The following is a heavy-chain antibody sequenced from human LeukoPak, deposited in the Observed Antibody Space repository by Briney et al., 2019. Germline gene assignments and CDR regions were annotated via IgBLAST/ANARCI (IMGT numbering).Heavy chain of an antibody. D-gene: IGHD2-21*01. Sequence: ASLKVSCKASGYTFTGYYMHWVRPAPGQGLEWMGWINPNSGGTNYAQKFQGRVTMTRDTSISTAYMELSRLRSDDTAVYYCARDQTRDYYYYMDVWGKGTTVTVSS. CDR2: INPNSGGT. CDR3: ARDQTRDYYYYMDV. V-gene: IGHV1-2*02. CDR1: GYTFTGYY. J-gene: IGHJ6*03.